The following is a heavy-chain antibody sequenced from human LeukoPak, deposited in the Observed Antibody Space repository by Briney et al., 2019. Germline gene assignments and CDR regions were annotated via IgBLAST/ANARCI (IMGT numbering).Heavy chain of an antibody. V-gene: IGHV4-4*07. Sequence: SETLSLTCAVAGGSISRYYWCWSRAPGREGLGWIGRIYTSGSSGYNPSLKGRVTMPGDTSKNPFSLELSCVTAADTSVYYCARRRYYDDSGYYGNYFDYWGQGTLVTVSS. CDR2: IYTSGSS. CDR3: ARRRYYDDSGYYGNYFDY. D-gene: IGHD3-22*01. CDR1: GGSISRYY. J-gene: IGHJ4*02.